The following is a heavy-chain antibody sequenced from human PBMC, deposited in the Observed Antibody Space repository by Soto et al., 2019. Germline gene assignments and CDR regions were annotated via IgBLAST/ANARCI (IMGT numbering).Heavy chain of an antibody. D-gene: IGHD3-16*01. Sequence: EVQLVESGGGLVQPGGSLRLSCAASGFTFSSYWMHWVRQAPGKGLVWVSRINSDGRNTSYADSVKGRFTISRDNAKNTLYLQMNSLRAEDTAVYCCVRVLGYYYYYGMDVWGQGTTVTVSS. CDR1: GFTFSSYW. CDR2: INSDGRNT. J-gene: IGHJ6*02. CDR3: VRVLGYYYYYGMDV. V-gene: IGHV3-74*01.